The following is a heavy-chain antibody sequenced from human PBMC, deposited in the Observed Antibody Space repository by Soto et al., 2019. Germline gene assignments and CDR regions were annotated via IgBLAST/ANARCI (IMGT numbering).Heavy chain of an antibody. V-gene: IGHV1-8*01. D-gene: IGHD3-10*01. CDR1: GYSFGNYD. J-gene: IGHJ5*02. Sequence: QVRLEQSGAEVKEPGASVKVSCQASGYSFGNYDINWVRQAAGQGLEWMGWMNPNSGNTGYAQKLQGRLILTRDNSISTAYMELSSLTSEDTAVYYCVRGKGFITSPLLDPWGQGTLVTVSS. CDR3: VRGKGFITSPLLDP. CDR2: MNPNSGNT.